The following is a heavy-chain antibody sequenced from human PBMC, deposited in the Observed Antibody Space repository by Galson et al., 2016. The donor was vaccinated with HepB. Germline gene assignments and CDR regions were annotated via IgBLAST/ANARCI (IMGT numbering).Heavy chain of an antibody. CDR3: ARNLFSGAGYSVDY. CDR1: GFSFSNYS. V-gene: IGHV3-21*01. J-gene: IGHJ4*02. D-gene: IGHD2-15*01. Sequence: SLRLSCAASGFSFSNYSMNWVRQAPGKGLEWVSSISDTSDYIYHADSLKGRFTISRDNTKNLAFLQMDSLRAEDTAVYYCARNLFSGAGYSVDYWGQGTLVTVSS. CDR2: ISDTSDYI.